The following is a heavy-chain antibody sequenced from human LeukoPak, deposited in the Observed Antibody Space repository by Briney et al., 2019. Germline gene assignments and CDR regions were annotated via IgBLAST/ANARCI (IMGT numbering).Heavy chain of an antibody. CDR3: ARNYGHNSKYFDL. V-gene: IGHV1-2*02. CDR2: ISPEGGDT. CDR1: GYTFSDYF. D-gene: IGHD4-17*01. J-gene: IGHJ4*02. Sequence: ASVKVSCEASGYTFSDYFMHWVRQAPGQGLEWMGWISPEGGDTHYAQRFQGRVTMTRDTSISAAYMELTSLSSDDTAVYYCARNYGHNSKYFDLWGQGTLVTVSS.